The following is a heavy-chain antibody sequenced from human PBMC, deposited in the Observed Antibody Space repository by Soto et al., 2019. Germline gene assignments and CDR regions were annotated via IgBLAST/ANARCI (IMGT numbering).Heavy chain of an antibody. V-gene: IGHV3-30*03. D-gene: IGHD2-15*01. CDR2: VSYDGRDE. CDR3: SRDCSGGSCYFDY. J-gene: IGHJ4*02. Sequence: QVQLVESGGGVVQPGRSLRLSCAVSGFTFSSYGMHWVRQAPGKGLEWVAGVSYDGRDEFYADSVKGRFTISRDNSKSTIFLQMNSLRVEDTAVYYGSRDCSGGSCYFDYWGQVTQVPVSS. CDR1: GFTFSSYG.